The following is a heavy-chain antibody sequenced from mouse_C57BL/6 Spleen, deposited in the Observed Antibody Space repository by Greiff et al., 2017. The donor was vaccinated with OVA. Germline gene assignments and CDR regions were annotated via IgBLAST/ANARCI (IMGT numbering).Heavy chain of an antibody. CDR2: ISYDGSN. D-gene: IGHD2-4*01. Sequence: EVQLQESGPGLAKPSQSLSLTCSVTGYSITSGYYWNWIRQFPGNKLEWMGYISYDGSNNYNPSLKNRISITRDTSKNQFFLKLNSVTTEDTATYYCARGDYDFLMDYWGQGTSVTVSS. J-gene: IGHJ4*01. V-gene: IGHV3-6*01. CDR1: GYSITSGYY. CDR3: ARGDYDFLMDY.